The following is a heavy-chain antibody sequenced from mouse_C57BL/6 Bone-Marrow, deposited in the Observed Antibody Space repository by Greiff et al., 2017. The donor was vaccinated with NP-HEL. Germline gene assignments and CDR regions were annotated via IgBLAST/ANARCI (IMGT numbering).Heavy chain of an antibody. CDR1: GYTFTSYD. J-gene: IGHJ4*01. CDR3: ARGRAYGSSYYYAMDY. D-gene: IGHD1-1*01. V-gene: IGHV1-85*01. Sequence: VQLQQSGPELVKPGASVKLSCKASGYTFTSYDINWVKQRPGQGLEWIGWIYPRDGSTKYNEKFKGKATLTVDTSSSTAYMELHSLTSEDSAVYFCARGRAYGSSYYYAMDYWGQRTSVTVSS. CDR2: IYPRDGST.